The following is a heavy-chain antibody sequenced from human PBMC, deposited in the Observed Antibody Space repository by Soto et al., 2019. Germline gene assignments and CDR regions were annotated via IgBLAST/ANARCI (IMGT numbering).Heavy chain of an antibody. CDR2: IWYDGSNK. V-gene: IGHV3-33*01. J-gene: IGHJ6*02. CDR3: ARDHDYSNYPSGMDV. D-gene: IGHD4-4*01. CDR1: GFTFSSYG. Sequence: GGSLRLSCAASGFTFSSYGMHWVRQAPGKGLEWVAVIWYDGSNKYYADSVKGRFTISRDNSKNTLYLQMNSLRAEDTAVYYCARDHDYSNYPSGMDVWGQGTTVTVSS.